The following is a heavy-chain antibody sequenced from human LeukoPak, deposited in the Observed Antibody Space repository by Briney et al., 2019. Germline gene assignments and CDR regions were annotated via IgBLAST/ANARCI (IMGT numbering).Heavy chain of an antibody. CDR1: GFTFTNYW. V-gene: IGHV3-7*01. CDR2: IKQDGSEK. CDR3: ARDIPYSSSPGGDYYGMDV. J-gene: IGHJ6*02. Sequence: GGSLRLSCAASGFTFTNYWMTWVRQAPGKGLEWVANIKQDGSEKYYVDSVKGRFTISRDDAKNSLYLQMNSLRAEDTAVYYCARDIPYSSSPGGDYYGMDVWGQGTTVTVSS. D-gene: IGHD6-6*01.